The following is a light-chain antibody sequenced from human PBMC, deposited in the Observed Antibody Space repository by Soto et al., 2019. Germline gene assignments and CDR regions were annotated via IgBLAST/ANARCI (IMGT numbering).Light chain of an antibody. J-gene: IGKJ4*01. Sequence: DIQMTQSPSSLSAFVGDRVTITCRASQDIINYVNWYQQKPGRAPKLLIHGASSLHSGVPSRFSGGGSGTHFSLTISSLQPEDCATYDCQQSYSAPALTFGGGTKL. V-gene: IGKV1-39*01. CDR2: GAS. CDR3: QQSYSAPALT. CDR1: QDIINY.